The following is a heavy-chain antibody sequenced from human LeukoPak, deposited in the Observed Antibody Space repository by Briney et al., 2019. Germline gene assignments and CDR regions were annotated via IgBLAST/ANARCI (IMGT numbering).Heavy chain of an antibody. CDR3: ARDAHYGSGSYYYMDV. J-gene: IGHJ6*03. CDR2: IYTSGST. D-gene: IGHD3-10*01. V-gene: IGHV4-4*07. CDR1: GGPISSYY. Sequence: SETLSLTCTVSGGPISSYYWSWLRQPAGKGLEWIGRIYTSGSTNYNPSLKSRVTMSVDTSKNQFSLKLSSVTAADTAVYYCARDAHYGSGSYYYMDVWGKGTTVTVSS.